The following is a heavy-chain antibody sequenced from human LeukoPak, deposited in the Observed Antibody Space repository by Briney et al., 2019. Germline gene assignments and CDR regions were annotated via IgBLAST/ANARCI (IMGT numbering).Heavy chain of an antibody. V-gene: IGHV3-7*01. D-gene: IGHD2-21*02. CDR2: INQDGSKK. CDR3: AKWGPHCVGDYCPALDS. CDR1: RFTFSNYW. Sequence: GGSLRLSCVASRFTFSNYWMSWVRQAPGKGLGWVANINQDGSKKVYADSMKGRFTISRDNAEESLYLQLNSLRADDTAVYYCAKWGPHCVGDYCPALDSWGQGTLVTVSS. J-gene: IGHJ4*02.